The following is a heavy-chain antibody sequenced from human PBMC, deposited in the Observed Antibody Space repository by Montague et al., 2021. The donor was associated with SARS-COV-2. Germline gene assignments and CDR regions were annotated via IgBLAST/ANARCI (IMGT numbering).Heavy chain of an antibody. Sequence: SETLSLTCAVSGGSLTSNYWTWVRHPPGTGLELIGEGNQSGRTTNYNQSPLSRVTISVDMSRNQDFLPLNSVTAADTAVYYCARVPLYFDGFDFWGQGALVTVAP. J-gene: IGHJ4*02. D-gene: IGHD2-2*02. CDR1: GGSLTSNY. CDR3: ARVPLYFDGFDF. V-gene: IGHV4-34*01. CDR2: GNQSGRTT.